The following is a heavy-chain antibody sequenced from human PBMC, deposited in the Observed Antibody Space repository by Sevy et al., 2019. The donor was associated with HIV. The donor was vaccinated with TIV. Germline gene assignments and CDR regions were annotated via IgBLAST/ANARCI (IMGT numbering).Heavy chain of an antibody. CDR1: GYTCITYY. D-gene: IGHD1-26*01. Sequence: ASVKVSCKASGYTCITYYVHWVRQAPGQGLEWMGLIDPSGSTRYAQKFQGRVSMTGDTSTTTVYMELSSLTSEDTAVYYCARDRDLSGSYLEYYYYAMDVWGQGTTVTVSS. CDR3: ARDRDLSGSYLEYYYYAMDV. J-gene: IGHJ6*02. CDR2: IDPSGST. V-gene: IGHV1-46*01.